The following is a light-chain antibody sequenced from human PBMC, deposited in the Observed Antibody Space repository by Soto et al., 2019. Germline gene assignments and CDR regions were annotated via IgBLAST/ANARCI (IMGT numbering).Light chain of an antibody. J-gene: IGKJ1*01. Sequence: DIQMTQSPSTLSASVGDRVTITCRASQSISNWLAWYQQKRGKAPKLLICDASSWESGVPSRFSGSGSGTEFTLTISSLQPDDFATYYCQQYNTYPGTFGQGTKVEIK. CDR3: QQYNTYPGT. V-gene: IGKV1-5*01. CDR2: DAS. CDR1: QSISNW.